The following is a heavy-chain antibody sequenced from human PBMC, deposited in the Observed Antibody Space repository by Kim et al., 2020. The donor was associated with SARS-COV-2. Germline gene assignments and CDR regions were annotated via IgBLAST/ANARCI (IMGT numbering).Heavy chain of an antibody. V-gene: IGHV1-18*01. CDR1: GYTFTSYG. Sequence: ASVKVSCKASGYTFTSYGISWVRQAPGQGLEWMGWISAYNGNTNYAQKLQGRVTMTTDTSTSTAYMELRSLRSDDTAVYYCARENDSSGSTGISYYYYGMDVWGQGTTVSLL. CDR3: ARENDSSGSTGISYYYYGMDV. J-gene: IGHJ6*02. CDR2: ISAYNGNT. D-gene: IGHD3-22*01.